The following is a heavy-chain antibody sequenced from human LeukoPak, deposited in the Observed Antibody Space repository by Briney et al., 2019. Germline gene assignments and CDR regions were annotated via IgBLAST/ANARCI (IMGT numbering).Heavy chain of an antibody. J-gene: IGHJ6*03. D-gene: IGHD3-22*01. CDR1: GGSFSDYY. CDR3: ARGRQDVNMILVVMAGVSYYLDV. Sequence: PSETLSLTCAVYGGSFSDYYWTWIRQTPGKRLEWIGEMSPSGSSNYNPSLKSRVTISVDTSKNQFSLKLRSVTAADTAVYYCARGRQDVNMILVVMAGVSYYLDVWSKGTTVTVS. V-gene: IGHV4-34*01. CDR2: MSPSGSS.